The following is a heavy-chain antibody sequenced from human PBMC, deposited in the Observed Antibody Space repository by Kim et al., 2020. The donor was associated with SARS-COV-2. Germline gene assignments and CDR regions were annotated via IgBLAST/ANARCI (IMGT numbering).Heavy chain of an antibody. CDR2: INHSGST. J-gene: IGHJ4*02. CDR1: GGSFSGYY. V-gene: IGHV4-34*01. D-gene: IGHD3-10*01. Sequence: SETLSLTCAVYGGSFSGYYWSWIRQPPGKGLEWIGEINHSGSTNYNPSLKSRVTISVDTSKNQFSLKLSSVTAADTAVYYCARGLEGSGSYPIFDYWGQGTLVTVSS. CDR3: ARGLEGSGSYPIFDY.